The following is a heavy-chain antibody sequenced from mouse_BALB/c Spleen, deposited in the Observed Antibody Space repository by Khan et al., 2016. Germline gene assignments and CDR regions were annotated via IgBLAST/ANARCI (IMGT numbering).Heavy chain of an antibody. Sequence: EVELVESGGGLVQPGGSLTLSCATSGFTFPDYYMSLVSQPPGKALEWLCCIRNIAIGDTFVFSASVKGRFIISRDNSPSIIYFHINTLRAEDSATYYCARLMHYYAMDCWVQGPSVTVSS. CDR2: IRNIAIGDTF. J-gene: IGHJ4*01. V-gene: IGHV7-3*02. CDR3: ARLMHYYAMDC. CDR1: GFTFPDYY.